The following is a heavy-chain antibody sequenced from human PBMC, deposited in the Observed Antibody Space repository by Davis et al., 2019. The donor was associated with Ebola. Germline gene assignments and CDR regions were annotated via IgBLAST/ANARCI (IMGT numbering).Heavy chain of an antibody. Sequence: ASVKVSCKTSGYTFTDYFIHWVRQAPGQGLEWMGWINPNSGATNYAQRFRGRVTMTGDTSITTTYMELNRLTSDDTAFYNVARKSGDLDSWGQGTLVTVSS. CDR1: GYTFTDYF. D-gene: IGHD1-26*01. CDR3: ARKSGDLDS. CDR2: INPNSGAT. V-gene: IGHV1-2*02. J-gene: IGHJ4*02.